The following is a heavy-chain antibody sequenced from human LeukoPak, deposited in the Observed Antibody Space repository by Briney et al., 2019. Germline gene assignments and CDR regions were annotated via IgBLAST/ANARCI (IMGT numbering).Heavy chain of an antibody. D-gene: IGHD6-6*01. CDR1: GGSFSGYY. Sequence: SETLSLTCAVYGGSFSGYYWSWIRQPPRQGLEWIGEINHSGSTNYNPSLKSRVTISVDTSKNKFSLKLSSVTAADTAVYYCARSSLAARRFDYWGQGTLVTVSS. CDR3: ARSSLAARRFDY. J-gene: IGHJ4*02. CDR2: INHSGST. V-gene: IGHV4-34*01.